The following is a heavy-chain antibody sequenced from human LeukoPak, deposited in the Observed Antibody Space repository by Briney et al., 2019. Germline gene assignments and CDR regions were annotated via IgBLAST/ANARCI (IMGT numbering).Heavy chain of an antibody. CDR3: ARQVVAGTEGAYYFDY. J-gene: IGHJ4*02. V-gene: IGHV5-51*01. CDR1: GYSFTSYW. D-gene: IGHD6-19*01. Sequence: GESLKISCKGSGYSFTSYWIVWVRQMPGKGLEWMGIIYPGDSDTRYSPSFQGQVTISADKSISTAYLQWSSLKASDTAMYYCARQVVAGTEGAYYFDYWGQGTLVTVSS. CDR2: IYPGDSDT.